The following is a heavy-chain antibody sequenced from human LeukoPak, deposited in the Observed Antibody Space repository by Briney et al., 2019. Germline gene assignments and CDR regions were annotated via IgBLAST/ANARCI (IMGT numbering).Heavy chain of an antibody. D-gene: IGHD3-22*01. Sequence: ASVKVSCEASGYTFIDYYMHWVRQAPGQGLEWMGWINPNSGGTNYAQNFQGRVTMTRDTSINTAYMELSRLRSDDTAVYYCARVAYFYDSSGYYYSDYWGQGTLVTVSS. CDR1: GYTFIDYY. V-gene: IGHV1-2*02. CDR2: INPNSGGT. CDR3: ARVAYFYDSSGYYYSDY. J-gene: IGHJ4*02.